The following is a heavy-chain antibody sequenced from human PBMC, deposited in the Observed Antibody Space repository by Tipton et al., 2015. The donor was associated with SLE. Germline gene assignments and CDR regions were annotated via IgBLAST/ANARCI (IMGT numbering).Heavy chain of an antibody. Sequence: SLRLSCAASGFTFSNYAMTWVRQAPGEGLEWVSAISETGTNTFYADSVKGRFTISRGNSKNTLYLRMNSLRAEDTAVYYCAKDSGSFDYWGQGTLVTVSS. D-gene: IGHD1-26*01. CDR3: AKDSGSFDY. V-gene: IGHV3-23*01. CDR2: ISETGTNT. J-gene: IGHJ4*02. CDR1: GFTFSNYA.